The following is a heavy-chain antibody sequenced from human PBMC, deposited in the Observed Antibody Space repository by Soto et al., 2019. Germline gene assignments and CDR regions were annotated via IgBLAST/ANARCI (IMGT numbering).Heavy chain of an antibody. CDR3: ARLYGLDAFDI. J-gene: IGHJ3*02. Sequence: LSLTCTVSGGSISSYYWSWIRQPPGKGLEWIGNIHYSGSTNYNPSLKSRVTISVDTSKNQFSLKLSSVTAADTAVYYCARLYGLDAFDIWGQGTMVTVSS. CDR2: IHYSGST. D-gene: IGHD3-16*02. V-gene: IGHV4-59*08. CDR1: GGSISSYY.